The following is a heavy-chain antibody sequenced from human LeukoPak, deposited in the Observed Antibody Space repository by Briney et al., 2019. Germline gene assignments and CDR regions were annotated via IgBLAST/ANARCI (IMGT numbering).Heavy chain of an antibody. CDR2: VNRDGSET. J-gene: IGHJ6*02. CDR3: ARNNGMDV. CDR1: GFTLSNHW. V-gene: IGHV3-7*03. Sequence: GGSLRLSCAASGFTLSNHWMTWVRQVPGRGPEWVANVNRDGSETYYLDSVKGRFTISKDNAKNPLYLQMNSLRAEDTALYHCARNNGMDVWGQGTTVIVSS.